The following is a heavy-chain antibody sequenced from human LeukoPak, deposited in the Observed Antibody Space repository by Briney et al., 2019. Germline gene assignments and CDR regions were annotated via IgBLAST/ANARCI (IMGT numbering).Heavy chain of an antibody. CDR3: ARDRGELGTLDY. D-gene: IGHD7-27*01. V-gene: IGHV3-30*04. CDR2: ISYDGSNK. Sequence: GRSLRLSCAASGFTFSSYAMHWVRQAPGKGLEWVAVISYDGSNKYYADSVKGRFTISRDNSKNTLYLQMNSLRAEDTAVYYCARDRGELGTLDYWGRGTLVTVSS. J-gene: IGHJ4*02. CDR1: GFTFSSYA.